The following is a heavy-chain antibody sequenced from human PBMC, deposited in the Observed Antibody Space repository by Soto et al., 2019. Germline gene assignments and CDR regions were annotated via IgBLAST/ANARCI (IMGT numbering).Heavy chain of an antibody. D-gene: IGHD3-10*01. CDR1: GFTFDDYA. Sequence: GGSQRLSCAASGFTFDDYAMHWVRQAPGKGLEWVSGISWNSGSIGYADSVKGRFTISRDNAKNSLYLQMNSLRAEDTALYYCAKTYYYGSGSYYFFDYWGQGTLVTVSS. V-gene: IGHV3-9*01. CDR3: AKTYYYGSGSYYFFDY. J-gene: IGHJ4*02. CDR2: ISWNSGSI.